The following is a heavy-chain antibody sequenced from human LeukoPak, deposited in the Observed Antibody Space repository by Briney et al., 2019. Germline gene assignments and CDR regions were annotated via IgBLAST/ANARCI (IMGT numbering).Heavy chain of an antibody. CDR2: ISWNSGSI. J-gene: IGHJ3*02. V-gene: IGHV3-9*01. Sequence: PGGSLRLSCAASGFTFDDYAMHWVRQAPGKGLEWVSGISWNSGSIGYADSVKGRFTISRDNAKNSLYLQMNSLRAEDTALYYCAKDTSNRWLAATNAFDIWGQGTMVTVSS. CDR3: AKDTSNRWLAATNAFDI. D-gene: IGHD5-12*01. CDR1: GFTFDDYA.